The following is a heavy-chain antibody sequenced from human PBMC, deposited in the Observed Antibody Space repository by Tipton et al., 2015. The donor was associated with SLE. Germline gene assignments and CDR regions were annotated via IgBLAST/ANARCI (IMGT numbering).Heavy chain of an antibody. Sequence: TLSLTCTVSGGSISSYYWSWIRQPPGKGLEWIGYIYSSGSTNYNPSLKSRVTISVDTSKNQFSLKLSSVTAADTAVYYCARGLAIVRGDSMDYWGQRTLVTVSS. V-gene: IGHV4-4*08. J-gene: IGHJ4*02. CDR2: IYSSGST. D-gene: IGHD3-10*01. CDR3: ARGLAIVRGDSMDY. CDR1: GGSISSYY.